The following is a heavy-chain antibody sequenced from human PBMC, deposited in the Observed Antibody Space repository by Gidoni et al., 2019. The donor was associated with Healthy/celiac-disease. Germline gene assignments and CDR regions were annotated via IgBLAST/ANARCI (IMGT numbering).Heavy chain of an antibody. CDR3: ARDRAIVSGWADAFDI. J-gene: IGHJ3*02. CDR1: GGTFSSYA. CDR2: IIPILGTA. V-gene: IGHV1-69*01. D-gene: IGHD6-19*01. Sequence: QVQLVQSGAEVKKPGSSVKVSCKASGGTFSSYAISWVRQAPGQGLEWMGGIIPILGTANYAQKFQGRVTMTADESTSTAYMELSSLRSEDTAVYYCARDRAIVSGWADAFDIWGQGTMVTVSS.